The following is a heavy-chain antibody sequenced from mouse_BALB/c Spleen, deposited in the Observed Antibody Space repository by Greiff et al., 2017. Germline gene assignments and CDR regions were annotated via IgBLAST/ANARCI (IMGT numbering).Heavy chain of an antibody. J-gene: IGHJ4*01. CDR3: ARLSFITTVVAKGYYAMDY. Sequence: DVKLQESGPGLVKPSQSLSLTCTVTGYSITSDYAWNWIRQFPGNKLEWMGYISYSGSTSYNPSLKSRISITRDTSKNQFFLQLNSVTTEDTATYYCARLSFITTVVAKGYYAMDYWGQGTSVTVSS. V-gene: IGHV3-2*02. CDR2: ISYSGST. D-gene: IGHD1-1*01. CDR1: GYSITSDYA.